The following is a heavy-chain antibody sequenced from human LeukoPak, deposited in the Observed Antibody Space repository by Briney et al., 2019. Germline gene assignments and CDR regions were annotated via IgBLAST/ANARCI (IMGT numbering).Heavy chain of an antibody. CDR3: ARDVNPTRYSSSWLFDY. CDR1: GYTFTSYY. CDR2: INPSGGST. J-gene: IGHJ4*02. D-gene: IGHD6-13*01. Sequence: GSVKVSCKASGYTFTSYYMHWVRQAPGQGLEWMGIINPSGGSTSYAQKFQGRVTMTRDTSTSTVYMELSSLRSEDTAVYYCARDVNPTRYSSSWLFDYWGQGTLVTVSP. V-gene: IGHV1-46*01.